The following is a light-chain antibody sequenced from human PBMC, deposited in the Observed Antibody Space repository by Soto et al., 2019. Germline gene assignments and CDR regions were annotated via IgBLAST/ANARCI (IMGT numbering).Light chain of an antibody. CDR3: QQYYSSPQT. CDR1: QSVLYKSDSKNY. Sequence: DIVMSQSPDSLAVSLGERATINCKPSQSVLYKSDSKNYLAWYQQKPGQPPKLLIYWASTREFGVPDRFSGSGSGTDFTLTISSLQAEDVAVYYCQQYYSSPQTFGQGTKVDI. V-gene: IGKV4-1*01. CDR2: WAS. J-gene: IGKJ1*01.